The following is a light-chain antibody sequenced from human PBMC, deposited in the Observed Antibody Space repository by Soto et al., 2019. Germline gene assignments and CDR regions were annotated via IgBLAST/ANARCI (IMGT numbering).Light chain of an antibody. CDR2: EVS. CDR3: ASYTSSSTLV. J-gene: IGLJ1*01. Sequence: QSVLTQPAFVSGSPGQSITISCTGTSSDVGGYNYVSWYQHPPGKAPKLMISEVSNRPSGVSNRFSGSKSGNTASLTISGLQAEDEADYYCASYTSSSTLVFGSGTKLTVL. CDR1: SSDVGGYNY. V-gene: IGLV2-14*01.